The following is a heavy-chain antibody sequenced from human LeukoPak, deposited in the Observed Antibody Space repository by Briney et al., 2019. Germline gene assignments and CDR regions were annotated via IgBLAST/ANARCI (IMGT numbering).Heavy chain of an antibody. V-gene: IGHV4-61*02. CDR2: IYTSGST. Sequence: SETLSLTCTVSGGSISSSSYYWSWIRQPAGKGLEWIGRIYTSGSTNYNPSLKSRVTISVDTSKNQFSLKLSSVTAADTAVYYCARVAVAGTDYWGQGTLVTVSS. J-gene: IGHJ4*02. D-gene: IGHD6-19*01. CDR3: ARVAVAGTDY. CDR1: GGSISSSSYY.